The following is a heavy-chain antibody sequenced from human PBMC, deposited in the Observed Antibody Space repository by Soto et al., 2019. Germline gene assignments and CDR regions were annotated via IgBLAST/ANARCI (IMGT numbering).Heavy chain of an antibody. V-gene: IGHV2-5*02. CDR1: GFSLSTSGVG. J-gene: IGHJ6*02. Sequence: SGPALVNPTQTLTLTCTFSGFSLSTSGVGVGWIRQPPGKALEWLALIYWDDDKRYSPSLKSRLTITKDTSKNQVVLTRTNVDPVDTATYYCAHSGHGGRGIRRSNYVLDVWVQGATVIVSS. D-gene: IGHD3-10*01. CDR3: AHSGHGGRGIRRSNYVLDV. CDR2: IYWDDDK.